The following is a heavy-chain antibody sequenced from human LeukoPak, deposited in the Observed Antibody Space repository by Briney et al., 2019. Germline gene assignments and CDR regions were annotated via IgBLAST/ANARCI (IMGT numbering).Heavy chain of an antibody. CDR1: GDSVSSNSAG. V-gene: IGHV6-1*01. Sequence: SQTLSLTCAISGDSVSSNSAGWSWIRQSPSRGLEWLGRTYYRSNWYNDYAVFVKSRITINPDTSKNQFFLQLNSLTPEDTAVYYCARGAVGQHRSKGDAFDIWGQGTMVTVSS. D-gene: IGHD1-1*01. CDR3: ARGAVGQHRSKGDAFDI. J-gene: IGHJ3*02. CDR2: TYYRSNWYN.